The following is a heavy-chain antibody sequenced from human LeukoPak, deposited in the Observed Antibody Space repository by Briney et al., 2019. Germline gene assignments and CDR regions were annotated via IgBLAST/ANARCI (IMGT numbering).Heavy chain of an antibody. J-gene: IGHJ4*02. V-gene: IGHV3-30*02. CDR3: AKGPLRWLRLPRDY. CDR2: IRYDGSNT. D-gene: IGHD5-24*01. Sequence: GGSLRLSCAASGFTFSSYGMHWVRQAPGKGLEWVAFIRYDGSNTYYADSVKGRFAISRDNSKNTLYLQMNSLRAEDTAVYYCAKGPLRWLRLPRDYWGQGTLVTVSS. CDR1: GFTFSSYG.